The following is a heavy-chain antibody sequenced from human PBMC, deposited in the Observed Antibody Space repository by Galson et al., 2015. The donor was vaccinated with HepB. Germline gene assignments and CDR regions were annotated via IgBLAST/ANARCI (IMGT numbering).Heavy chain of an antibody. CDR3: ARDGWGSDWYFDL. CDR2: IFYSGST. CDR1: GGSISNYY. V-gene: IGHV4-59*01. Sequence: SETLSLTCTVSGGSISNYYWSWIRQPPGKALEWIAYIFYSGSTNYNPSLKSRVTISIDTSKNQFSLKLNSVTAADTAVYYCARDGWGSDWYFDLWGRGTLVTVSS. J-gene: IGHJ2*01. D-gene: IGHD6-19*01.